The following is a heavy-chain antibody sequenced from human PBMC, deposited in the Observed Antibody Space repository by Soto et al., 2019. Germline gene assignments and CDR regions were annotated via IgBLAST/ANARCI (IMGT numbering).Heavy chain of an antibody. CDR1: GGTFSSYA. V-gene: IGHV1-69*06. Sequence: QVQLVQSGAEVKKPGSSVTLSCTASGGTFSSYAISWVRQAPGQGLEWMGGIIPIFGTANYAQKFQGRVTITADKSTSTAYMELGSRGSEDTAVYYCAGDMRLVGVWFNWFDPWGQGTLVTLSS. CDR3: AGDMRLVGVWFNWFDP. CDR2: IIPIFGTA. D-gene: IGHD3-9*01. J-gene: IGHJ5*02.